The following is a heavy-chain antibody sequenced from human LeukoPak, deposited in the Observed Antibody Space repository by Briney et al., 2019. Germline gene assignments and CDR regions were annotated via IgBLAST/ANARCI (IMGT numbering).Heavy chain of an antibody. V-gene: IGHV4-30-2*01. Sequence: TSQTLSLTCTVSGGSISSGDYYWSWIRQPPGKGLEWIGYIYRSGSTYYNPSLKSRVTISVDRSNNQFSLRLSSVTAADTAVYYCATSAAAILSVDYWGQGTLVTVSS. CDR3: ATSAAAILSVDY. J-gene: IGHJ4*02. D-gene: IGHD2-2*01. CDR1: GGSISSGDYY. CDR2: IYRSGST.